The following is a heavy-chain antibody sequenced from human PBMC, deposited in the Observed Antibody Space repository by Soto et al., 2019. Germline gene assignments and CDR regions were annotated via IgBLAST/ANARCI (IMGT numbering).Heavy chain of an antibody. CDR3: AIAVAGPTAIAY. D-gene: IGHD6-19*01. Sequence: EVQLVESGGGLVQPGESLRLSCVVSGFTISSYWMHWVRQAPGKGLVWVSRINGDGSSTNYADSVKDRFTISRDNAKNTLYLQMNTLRAEDTAVYYCAIAVAGPTAIAYWGQGNQVTVSS. V-gene: IGHV3-74*01. CDR2: INGDGSST. CDR1: GFTISSYW. J-gene: IGHJ4*02.